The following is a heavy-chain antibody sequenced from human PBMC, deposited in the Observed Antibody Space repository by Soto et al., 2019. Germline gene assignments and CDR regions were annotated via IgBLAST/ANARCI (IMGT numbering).Heavy chain of an antibody. CDR2: ISGSGSTI. CDR3: AKVFYYYDSSGYYYFDY. CDR1: GFTFSSYA. V-gene: IGHV3-23*01. D-gene: IGHD3-22*01. Sequence: LRLSCAASGFTFSSYAVSWVRQAPGKGPEWSSSISGSGSTIYYADSVTGRFTISRDNSKNTLYLQMCSLRAEDTAVDYCAKVFYYYDSSGYYYFDYWGQGTLVTAPQ. J-gene: IGHJ4*02.